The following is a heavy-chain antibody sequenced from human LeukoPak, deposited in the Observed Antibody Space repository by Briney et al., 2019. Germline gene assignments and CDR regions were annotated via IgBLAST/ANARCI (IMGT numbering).Heavy chain of an antibody. CDR3: ARDPSITMVRGVTGGLFDY. CDR1: GYTFTSYG. V-gene: IGHV1-18*01. Sequence: ASVKVSCKASGYTFTSYGISWVRQAPGQGLEWMGWISAYNGNTNYAQKLQGRVTMTTDTSTSTAYMELRSLRSDDTAVYYCARDPSITMVRGVTGGLFDYWGQGTLVTVPS. CDR2: ISAYNGNT. D-gene: IGHD3-10*01. J-gene: IGHJ4*02.